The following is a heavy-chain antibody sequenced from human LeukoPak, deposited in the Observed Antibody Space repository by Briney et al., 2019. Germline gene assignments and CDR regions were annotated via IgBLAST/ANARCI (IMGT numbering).Heavy chain of an antibody. CDR3: AREEVSVISDTCCSGLGY. V-gene: IGHV1-2*02. D-gene: IGHD3-10*01. Sequence: ASVKVSCKASGYTFTGFYMHWVRQAPGQGLEWMGWINPNSGSTNYAQKFQGRVTMTRDTSINTAYMELSSLRSDDTAVYYCAREEVSVISDTCCSGLGYWGQGTLVTVSS. CDR2: INPNSGST. CDR1: GYTFTGFY. J-gene: IGHJ4*02.